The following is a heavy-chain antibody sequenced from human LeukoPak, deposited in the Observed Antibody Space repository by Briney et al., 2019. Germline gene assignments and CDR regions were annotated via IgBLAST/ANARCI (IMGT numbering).Heavy chain of an antibody. V-gene: IGHV4-39*01. CDR1: GGSVASTGRY. CDR2: AYYTGDI. J-gene: IGHJ6*02. D-gene: IGHD6-19*01. Sequence: SETLSLTCTVSGGSVASTGRYWGWIRQPPGKGLEWIGSAYYTGDIYSPPSLKSRLTISVDTSKNQFALTLSSVTAADTAVYYCGRHVSNGWDYHYGLDVWGRGTTVNVSS. CDR3: GRHVSNGWDYHYGLDV.